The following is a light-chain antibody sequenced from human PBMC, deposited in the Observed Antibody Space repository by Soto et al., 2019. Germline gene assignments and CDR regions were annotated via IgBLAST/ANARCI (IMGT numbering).Light chain of an antibody. CDR2: QDS. CDR1: KLGDKY. V-gene: IGLV3-1*01. J-gene: IGLJ1*01. Sequence: SYELTQPPSVSVSPGQTASITCSGDKLGDKYACWYQQKPGQSPVLVIYQDSKWPSGIPERFSGSNSGNTATLTISGTQAMDEADYYCQAWDSSTAFFGTGTKLTVL. CDR3: QAWDSSTAF.